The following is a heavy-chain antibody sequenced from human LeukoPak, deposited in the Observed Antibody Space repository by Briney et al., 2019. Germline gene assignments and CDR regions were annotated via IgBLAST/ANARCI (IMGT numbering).Heavy chain of an antibody. CDR3: ARDGGDSGYEFDY. J-gene: IGHJ4*02. CDR2: IYYSGST. D-gene: IGHD5-12*01. Sequence: SETLSLTCTVSGGSISSYYWSWIRQPPGEGLEWIGYIYYSGSTNYNPSLKSRVTISVDTSKNQFSLKLSSVTAADTAVYYCARDGGDSGYEFDYWGQGTLVTVSS. CDR1: GGSISSYY. V-gene: IGHV4-59*01.